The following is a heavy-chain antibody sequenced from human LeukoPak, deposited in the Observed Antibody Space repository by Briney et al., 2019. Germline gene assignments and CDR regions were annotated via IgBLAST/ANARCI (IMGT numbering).Heavy chain of an antibody. D-gene: IGHD6-6*01. CDR2: ISYDGSNK. Sequence: GRSLRLSCAASGFTFSSYGMHWVRQAPGKGLEWVAVISYDGSNKYYADSVKGRFTISRGNSKNTLYLQMNSLRAEDTAVYYCAGDSSPFTWGQGTLVTVSS. J-gene: IGHJ5*02. CDR3: AGDSSPFT. CDR1: GFTFSSYG. V-gene: IGHV3-30*03.